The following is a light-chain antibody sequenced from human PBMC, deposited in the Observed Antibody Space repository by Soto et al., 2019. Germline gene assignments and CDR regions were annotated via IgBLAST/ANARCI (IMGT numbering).Light chain of an antibody. CDR1: QSVLYSSNNKNY. Sequence: IVMTQSPDSLAVSLGERATINCKSSQSVLYSSNNKNYLAWYQQKPGKAPKLLIYAASSLQSGVPSRFSGSGSGTDFTLTISSLQPEDFATYYCQQSYSTPQTFGQGTKVDIK. J-gene: IGKJ1*01. CDR3: QQSYSTPQT. V-gene: IGKV4-1*01. CDR2: AAS.